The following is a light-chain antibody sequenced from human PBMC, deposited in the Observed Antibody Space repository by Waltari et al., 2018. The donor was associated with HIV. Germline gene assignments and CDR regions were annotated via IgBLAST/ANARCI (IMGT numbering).Light chain of an antibody. CDR1: SRRSYY. Sequence: SSELTQDPAVSVALGQTVRSTCQGDSRRSYYARWYQQKPGQAPGLVIHGKNNRPSGIPDRFSVSRSGNTASLTITGAQAEDEADYYCNSRDSSGNHVVFGGGTKLTVL. V-gene: IGLV3-19*01. CDR2: GKN. CDR3: NSRDSSGNHVV. J-gene: IGLJ2*01.